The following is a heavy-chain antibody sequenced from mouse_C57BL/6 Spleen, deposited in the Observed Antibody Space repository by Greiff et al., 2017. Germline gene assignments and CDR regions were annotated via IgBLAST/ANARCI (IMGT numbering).Heavy chain of an antibody. Sequence: QVQLKESGAELVRPGASVTLSCKASGYTFTDYEMHRVKQTPVHGLEWIGAIDPETGGTAYNQKFKGKAILTADKSSSTAYMELRSLTSEDSAVYYCTTGDYDEGDYWGQGTTLTVSS. D-gene: IGHD2-4*01. CDR2: IDPETGGT. CDR1: GYTFTDYE. CDR3: TTGDYDEGDY. J-gene: IGHJ2*01. V-gene: IGHV1-15*01.